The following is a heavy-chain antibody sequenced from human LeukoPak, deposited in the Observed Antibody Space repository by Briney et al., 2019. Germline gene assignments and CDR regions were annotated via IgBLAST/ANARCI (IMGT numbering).Heavy chain of an antibody. CDR1: GFTFSSYS. J-gene: IGHJ5*02. CDR3: ARGGEIDP. V-gene: IGHV3-21*01. Sequence: GGSLRLSCAASGFTFSSYSMNWVRQAPGKGLEWVSSIGSSSSYIYYADSVKGRFTISRDNAKNSLYLQMNSLRAEDTAVYYCARGGEIDPWGQGTLVTVSS. CDR2: IGSSSSYI.